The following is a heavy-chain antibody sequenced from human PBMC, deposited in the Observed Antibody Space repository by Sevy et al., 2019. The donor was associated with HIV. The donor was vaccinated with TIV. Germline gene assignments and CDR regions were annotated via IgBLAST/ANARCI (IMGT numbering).Heavy chain of an antibody. Sequence: SQTLSLTCAISGDSVSSSSVAWNWIRQSPSRGLEWLGRTYYRSKWYNDYALSVKNRIIISTDTSKNQLSLQLNSVTPEDTAVYYCSRAITSCGLTIMLDPWGLGTLVTVSS. CDR2: TYYRSKWYN. CDR3: SRAITSCGLTIMLDP. CDR1: GDSVSSSSVA. V-gene: IGHV6-1*01. D-gene: IGHD3-3*01. J-gene: IGHJ5*02.